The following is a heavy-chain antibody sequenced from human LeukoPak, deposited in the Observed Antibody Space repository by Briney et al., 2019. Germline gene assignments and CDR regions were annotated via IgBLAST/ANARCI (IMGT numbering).Heavy chain of an antibody. CDR3: VKLLYYYAMDV. D-gene: IGHD1-26*01. CDR2: ISSNGGST. CDR1: GFTFSSYA. V-gene: IGHV3-64D*09. J-gene: IGHJ6*02. Sequence: GGSLRLSCSASGFTFSSYAMHWVRQAPGKGLEYVSVISSNGGSTYYADSVEGRFTISRDNSKNTLYLQMSSLRAEDTAVYYCVKLLYYYAMDVWGHGTTVTVSS.